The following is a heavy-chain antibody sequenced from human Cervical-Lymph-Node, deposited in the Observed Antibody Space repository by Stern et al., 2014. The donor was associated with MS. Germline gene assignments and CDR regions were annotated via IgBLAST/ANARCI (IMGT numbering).Heavy chain of an antibody. CDR3: TASGGGPHDYYFEY. D-gene: IGHD2-21*02. V-gene: IGHV1-69*01. J-gene: IGHJ4*02. CDR2: IIPFFDTS. Sequence: QVQLGQSGDAVKKPGSSVKLFCKTLGGTFSNYGLFWVRQAPGQGLEWMGGIIPFFDTSNYAQKFQGRVTITADESTSTTYMELSSLTSEDSAVYYCTASGGGPHDYYFEYWGQGTLVTVSS. CDR1: GGTFSNYG.